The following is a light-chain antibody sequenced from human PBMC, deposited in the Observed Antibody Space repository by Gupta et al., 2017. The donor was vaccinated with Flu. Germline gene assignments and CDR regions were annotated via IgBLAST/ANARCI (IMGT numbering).Light chain of an antibody. J-gene: IGLJ3*02. CDR2: EGT. CDR1: SSDVGSYTL. Sequence: SALTQPASVSGSPGQSITISCTGTSSDVGSYTLVSWYQQHPGKAPKLMIYEGTKRHSGVSNRFSGSNSGNTASLTISGLQAEDEADYYCCSYANTITCNWLFGGGTKLTVL. CDR3: CSYANTITCNWL. V-gene: IGLV2-23*01.